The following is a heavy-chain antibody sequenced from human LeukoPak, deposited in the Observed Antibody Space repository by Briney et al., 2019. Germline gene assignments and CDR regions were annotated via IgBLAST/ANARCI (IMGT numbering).Heavy chain of an antibody. CDR3: AREKVVVIHPVLGTDAFDI. J-gene: IGHJ3*02. CDR1: GYTFTSYY. V-gene: IGHV1-46*01. D-gene: IGHD2-21*01. CDR2: INPSGGST. Sequence: ASVKVSCKASGYTFTSYYMHWVRQAPGQGLEWMGIINPSGGSTSYAQKFQGRVTMTRDMSTSTVYMELSSLRSEDTAVYYCAREKVVVIHPVLGTDAFDIWGQGTMVTVSS.